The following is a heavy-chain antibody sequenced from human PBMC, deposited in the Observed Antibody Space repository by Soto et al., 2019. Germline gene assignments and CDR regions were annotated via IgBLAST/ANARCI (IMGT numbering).Heavy chain of an antibody. CDR3: ARGDYYDTNGPFSDAFDI. J-gene: IGHJ3*02. Sequence: ASVKVSCKASGGTFSSYTISWVRQAPGHGLEWMGRIIPILGIANYAQKFQGRVTITADKSTSTAYMELSSLRAEDTAVYYCARGDYYDTNGPFSDAFDIWGQGTMVTVSS. V-gene: IGHV1-69*02. CDR1: GGTFSSYT. D-gene: IGHD3-22*01. CDR2: IIPILGIA.